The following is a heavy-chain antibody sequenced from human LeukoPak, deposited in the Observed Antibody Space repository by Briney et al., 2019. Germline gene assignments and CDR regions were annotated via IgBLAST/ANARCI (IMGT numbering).Heavy chain of an antibody. Sequence: SETLSLTCTVSGGSISSGGYYWSWIRQHPGKGLEWIGYIYYSGSTYYNPSLKSRVTISVDTSKNQFSLKLSSVTAADTAVYYCARDAVMGKYFDYWGQGTLVTVSS. V-gene: IGHV4-31*03. D-gene: IGHD2-8*01. CDR2: IYYSGST. CDR3: ARDAVMGKYFDY. CDR1: GGSISSGGYY. J-gene: IGHJ4*02.